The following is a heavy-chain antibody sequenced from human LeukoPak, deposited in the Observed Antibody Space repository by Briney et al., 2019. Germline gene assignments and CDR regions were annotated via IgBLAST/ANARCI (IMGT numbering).Heavy chain of an antibody. CDR3: ARETKLMGYSSGLGFNY. CDR1: GGSISSWY. J-gene: IGHJ4*02. Sequence: SETLSLTCTVSGGSISSWYWSWIRQPPGKGLEWIGYIYDSGNTNYNPSLKTRVAISVDTSKNQLSLNLSSVTAADTAVYYCARETKLMGYSSGLGFNYWGQGTLVTVSS. D-gene: IGHD6-19*01. CDR2: IYDSGNT. V-gene: IGHV4-59*01.